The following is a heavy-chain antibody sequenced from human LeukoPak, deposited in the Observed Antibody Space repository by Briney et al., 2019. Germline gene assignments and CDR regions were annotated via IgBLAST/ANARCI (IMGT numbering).Heavy chain of an antibody. CDR3: ARDGDCSSTSCSNGMDV. Sequence: ASVKVSCKASGGTFSSYGISWVRQAPGQGLEWMGWISAYNGNTNYAQKLQGRVTMTTDTSTSTAYMELRSLRSDDTAVYYCARDGDCSSTSCSNGMDVWGQGTTVTVSS. CDR1: GGTFSSYG. V-gene: IGHV1-18*01. D-gene: IGHD2-2*01. J-gene: IGHJ6*02. CDR2: ISAYNGNT.